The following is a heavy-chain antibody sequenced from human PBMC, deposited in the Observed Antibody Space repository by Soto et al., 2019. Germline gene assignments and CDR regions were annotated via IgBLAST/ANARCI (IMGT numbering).Heavy chain of an antibody. J-gene: IGHJ4*01. CDR2: ISGDSGNT. V-gene: IGHV1-3*01. D-gene: IGHD6-19*01. CDR1: GYPLTAKY. Sequence: ASVKVSCKASGYPLTAKYLHWVRQAPGQRLEWMGWISGDSGNTKYSPKLQDRVTITRDTSASTAYMELSSLRSEDTALYYCARDGVAAGNINFDYWGQGTLVTVSS. CDR3: ARDGVAAGNINFDY.